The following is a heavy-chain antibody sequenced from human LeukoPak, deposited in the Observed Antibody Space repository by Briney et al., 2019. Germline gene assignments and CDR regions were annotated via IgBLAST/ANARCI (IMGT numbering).Heavy chain of an antibody. Sequence: SETLSLTCTVSGDSLASGDYYWDWLRQHPGRGLEWIGYIYYTGSTYYNSSLKSRLSISVYTSKNKFSLELSSVTAAATAVFLYARGYNSRWYLAWLDPWGQGTLVTVSS. CDR3: ARGYNSRWYLAWLDP. CDR2: IYYTGST. D-gene: IGHD6-13*01. V-gene: IGHV4-31*03. J-gene: IGHJ5*02. CDR1: GDSLASGDYY.